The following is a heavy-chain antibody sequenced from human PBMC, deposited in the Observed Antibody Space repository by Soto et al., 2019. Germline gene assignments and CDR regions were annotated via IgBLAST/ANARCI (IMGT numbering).Heavy chain of an antibody. D-gene: IGHD2-8*02. J-gene: IGHJ6*02. V-gene: IGHV3-33*08. CDR1: GFTFSSDA. CDR2: IWYDGSIK. Sequence: GGSLRLSCAASGFTFSSDAMSWVRQAPGKGLEWVAIIWYDGSIKYYADSMKGRFTISRDNSKNTMYLQMNSLRAEDTAVYYCARVDCTGNNCRPYAYYPMDVWGPGTTVTVS. CDR3: ARVDCTGNNCRPYAYYPMDV.